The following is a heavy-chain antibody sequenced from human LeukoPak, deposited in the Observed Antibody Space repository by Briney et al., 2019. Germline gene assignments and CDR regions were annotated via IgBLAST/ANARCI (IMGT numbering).Heavy chain of an antibody. D-gene: IGHD6-13*01. CDR1: GFVFSNYA. V-gene: IGHV3-23*01. J-gene: IGHJ4*02. Sequence: AGGSPRLSCAASGFVFSNYAMSWVRQAPGKGLEWVSTISGTGANTYYAGSVKGRFTISRDNPKNTLFLQMNSLRAEDTAVYYCAKDVLAAAGYYFDSWGQGTLVTVSS. CDR3: AKDVLAAAGYYFDS. CDR2: ISGTGANT.